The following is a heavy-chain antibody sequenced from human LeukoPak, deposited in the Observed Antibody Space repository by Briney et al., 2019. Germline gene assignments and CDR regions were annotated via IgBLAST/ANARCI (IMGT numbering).Heavy chain of an antibody. CDR1: GGTFSSYA. CDR3: AVGRWGFGELSHTYFDY. CDR2: IIPIFGTA. V-gene: IGHV1-69*13. J-gene: IGHJ4*02. Sequence: ASVKVSCKASGGTFSSYAISWVRQAPGQGLEWMGGIIPIFGTANYAQKFQGRVTITADESTSTAHMELSSLRSEDTAVYYCAVGRWGFGELSHTYFDYWGQGTLVTVSS. D-gene: IGHD3-10*01.